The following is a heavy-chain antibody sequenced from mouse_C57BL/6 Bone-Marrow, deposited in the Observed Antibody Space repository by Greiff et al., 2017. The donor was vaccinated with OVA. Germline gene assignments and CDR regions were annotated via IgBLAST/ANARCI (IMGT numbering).Heavy chain of an antibody. CDR3: ARPITTVVPFAY. Sequence: QVQLQQPGAELVKPGASVKLSCKASGYTFTSYWMHWVKQRPGRGLEWIGRIDPNRGGTKYNGKFKGKATLTADKSSSTAYMQLSSLTSEDSAVYFCARPITTVVPFAYWGQGTLVTVSA. CDR2: IDPNRGGT. D-gene: IGHD1-1*01. V-gene: IGHV1-62-3*01. CDR1: GYTFTSYW. J-gene: IGHJ3*01.